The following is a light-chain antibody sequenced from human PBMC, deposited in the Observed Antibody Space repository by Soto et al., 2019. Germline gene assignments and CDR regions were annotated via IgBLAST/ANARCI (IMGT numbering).Light chain of an antibody. Sequence: EIVLTQSPATLSVSPGERATLSCRASQRITTVAWYQQKPGQAPRLLIYGLSIRAPGVPARFSVSGSGTEFTLTISSLQSEDFAVYFCQQYYDWPTFGQGTKVDIK. CDR3: QQYYDWPT. J-gene: IGKJ1*01. CDR2: GLS. CDR1: QRITT. V-gene: IGKV3-15*01.